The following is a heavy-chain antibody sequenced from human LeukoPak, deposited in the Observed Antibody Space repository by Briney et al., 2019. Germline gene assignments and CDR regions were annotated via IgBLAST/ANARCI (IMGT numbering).Heavy chain of an antibody. CDR3: AASSGYYYWYFDL. CDR1: GFTFTSSA. V-gene: IGHV1-58*02. J-gene: IGHJ2*01. D-gene: IGHD3-22*01. Sequence: ASVKVSCKASGFTFTSSAMQWVRQARGQRLEWIGWIVVGSGNTNYAQKFQERVTITRDMSTSTAYMELSSLRSEDTAVYYCAASSGYYYWYFDLWGRGTLVTVSS. CDR2: IVVGSGNT.